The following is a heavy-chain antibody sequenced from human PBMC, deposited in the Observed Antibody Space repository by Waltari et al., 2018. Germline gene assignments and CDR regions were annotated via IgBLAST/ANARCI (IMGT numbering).Heavy chain of an antibody. D-gene: IGHD3-22*01. Sequence: EVQLVQSGAEVKKPGESLKISCKGPGYSFTSYWIVWLRQMPGKGLEWMGIIYPGDSDTRYSPSFQGQVTISADKSISTAYLQWSSLKASDTAMYYCARLGMYYYDSSGYPDYWGQGTLVTVSS. CDR1: GYSFTSYW. J-gene: IGHJ4*02. V-gene: IGHV5-51*01. CDR3: ARLGMYYYDSSGYPDY. CDR2: IYPGDSDT.